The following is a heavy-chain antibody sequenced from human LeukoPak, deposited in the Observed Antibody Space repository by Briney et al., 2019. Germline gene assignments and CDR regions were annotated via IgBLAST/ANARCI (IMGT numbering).Heavy chain of an antibody. CDR1: GFTFSSYA. Sequence: GGSLRLSCAASGFTFSSYAMSWVRQAPGKGLEWVSVIYSGGSTYYADSVKGRFTISRDNSKNTLYLQMNSLRAEDTAVYYCARGSVSYNYFDYWGQGTLVTVSS. D-gene: IGHD4-11*01. CDR3: ARGSVSYNYFDY. J-gene: IGHJ4*02. CDR2: IYSGGST. V-gene: IGHV3-53*01.